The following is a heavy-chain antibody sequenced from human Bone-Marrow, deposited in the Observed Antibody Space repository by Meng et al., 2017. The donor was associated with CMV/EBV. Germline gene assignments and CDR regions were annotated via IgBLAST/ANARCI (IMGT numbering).Heavy chain of an antibody. CDR1: GGTFSSYA. V-gene: IGHV1-69*10. CDR3: ARATYCSSTSCPFDY. J-gene: IGHJ4*02. D-gene: IGHD2-2*01. Sequence: SGGTFSSYAISWVRQAPGQGLEWMGGIIPILGIANYAQKFQGRVTITADKSTSTAYMELSSLRSEDTAVYYCARATYCSSTSCPFDYWGQGTLVTVSS. CDR2: IIPILGIA.